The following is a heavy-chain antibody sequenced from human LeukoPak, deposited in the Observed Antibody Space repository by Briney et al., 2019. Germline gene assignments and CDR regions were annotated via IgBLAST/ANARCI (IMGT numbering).Heavy chain of an antibody. J-gene: IGHJ4*02. CDR1: GDSISSSHW. CDR2: INHSRST. D-gene: IGHD6-19*01. CDR3: ARGRGYSSGWFYHY. V-gene: IGHV4-4*02. Sequence: SETLSLTCAVSGDSISSSHWWSWVRQSPDKGLEWIGEINHSRSTNYNPSLKSRVTISVDTSKNQFSLKLSSVTAADTAVYYCARGRGYSSGWFYHYWGQGTLVTVSS.